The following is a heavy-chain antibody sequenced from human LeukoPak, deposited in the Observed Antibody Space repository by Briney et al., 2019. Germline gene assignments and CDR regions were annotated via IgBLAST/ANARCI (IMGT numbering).Heavy chain of an antibody. V-gene: IGHV3-23*01. J-gene: IGHJ4*02. CDR3: AKDYGWYDGSGRPFDY. D-gene: IGHD3-22*01. CDR2: ISGSGGST. Sequence: GGSLRLSCAASGFTFSSYAMSWVRQAPGKGLEWVSAISGSGGSTYYADSVKGRFTISRDNSKNTLYLQMNSLRAEDTAVYYCAKDYGWYDGSGRPFDYWGQGTLVTVSS. CDR1: GFTFSSYA.